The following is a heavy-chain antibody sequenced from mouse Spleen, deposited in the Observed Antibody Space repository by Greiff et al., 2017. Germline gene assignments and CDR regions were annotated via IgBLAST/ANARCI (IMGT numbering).Heavy chain of an antibody. Sequence: VQLQQSGAELVKPGASVKLSCTASGFNIKDTYMHWVKQRPEQGLEWIGRIDPANGNTKYDPKFQGKATITADTSSNTAYLQLSSLTSEDTAVYYCARGGGSSLYYYAMDYWGQGTSVTVSS. V-gene: IGHV14-3*02. D-gene: IGHD1-1*01. CDR1: GFNIKDTY. J-gene: IGHJ4*01. CDR3: ARGGGSSLYYYAMDY. CDR2: IDPANGNT.